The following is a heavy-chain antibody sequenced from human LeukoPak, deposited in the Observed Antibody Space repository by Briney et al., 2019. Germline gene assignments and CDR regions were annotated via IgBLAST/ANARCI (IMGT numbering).Heavy chain of an antibody. V-gene: IGHV3-7*05. CDR2: IKHDGSER. CDR1: GFTFTSYW. J-gene: IGHJ4*02. D-gene: IGHD3-9*01. CDR3: AKRDILTAYRYFFDY. Sequence: GGSLRLSCAASGFTFTSYWMSWVRQAPGKGLEWVANIKHDGSERYYVDSVKGRFTISRDDANNALYLQLNSLRAEDTAVYYCAKRDILTAYRYFFDYWGQGTLVTVSS.